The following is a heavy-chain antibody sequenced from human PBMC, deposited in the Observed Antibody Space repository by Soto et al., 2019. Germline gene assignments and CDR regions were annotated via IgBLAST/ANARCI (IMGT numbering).Heavy chain of an antibody. V-gene: IGHV1-18*01. CDR1: GYTFTTYG. J-gene: IGHJ4*02. Sequence: QVHLVQSGAEVKKPGASVTVSCKASGYTFTTYGIAWVRQAPGQGLEWMGWISASNATTDYAQRLQGRVTITPDTSTSTAHMALRSLRSDDTAVDSCARVRYLYYWGQGTLVTVSS. CDR3: ARVRYLYY. CDR2: ISASNATT.